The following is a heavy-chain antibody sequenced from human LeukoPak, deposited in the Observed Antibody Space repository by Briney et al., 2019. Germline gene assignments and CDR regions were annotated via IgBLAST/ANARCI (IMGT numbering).Heavy chain of an antibody. CDR2: ISGSGGST. D-gene: IGHD3-22*01. CDR1: GFTFSSYA. Sequence: AGGSLRLSCAASGFTFSSYAMSWVRQAPGKGLEWVSAISGSGGSTYYADSVKGRFTISRGNSKNTLYLQMNSLRAEDTAVYYCAHLLPMIVSPPVYDAFDIWGQGTMVTVSS. J-gene: IGHJ3*02. V-gene: IGHV3-23*01. CDR3: AHLLPMIVSPPVYDAFDI.